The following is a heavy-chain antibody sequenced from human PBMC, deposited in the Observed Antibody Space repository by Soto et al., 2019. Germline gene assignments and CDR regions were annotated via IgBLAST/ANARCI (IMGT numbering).Heavy chain of an antibody. D-gene: IGHD2-15*01. CDR3: ARGRVVRNWFDP. Sequence: ASVKVSCKDSVYTFSTYDIIWVRQATGQGLEWMGWMNPNSGNTAYSQKFQGRITMTRDTSISTVYLEVRSLRSEDTVVYYCARGRVVRNWFDPWGQATLVTVSS. J-gene: IGHJ5*02. CDR2: MNPNSGNT. V-gene: IGHV1-8*01. CDR1: VYTFSTYD.